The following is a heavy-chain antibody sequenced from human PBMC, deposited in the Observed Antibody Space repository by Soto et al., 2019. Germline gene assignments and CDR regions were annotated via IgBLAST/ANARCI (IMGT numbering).Heavy chain of an antibody. CDR3: ARDRHIVVVTAIPDAFDI. D-gene: IGHD2-21*02. J-gene: IGHJ3*02. CDR1: GFTFSNYG. V-gene: IGHV3-33*01. CDR2: IWYDGSNK. Sequence: QVQLVESGGGVVQPGRSLRLSCAASGFTFSNYGMHWVRQVPGKGLEWVAVIWYDGSNKYYADSVKGRFTISRDNXEXTXXLQMNSMSAEDTAVYFCARDRHIVVVTAIPDAFDIWGQGTMVTVSS.